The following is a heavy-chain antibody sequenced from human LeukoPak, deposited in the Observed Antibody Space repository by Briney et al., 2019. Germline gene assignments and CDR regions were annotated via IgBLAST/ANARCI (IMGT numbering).Heavy chain of an antibody. CDR3: AKDQDILTGYAHDY. CDR1: GFTFSSYA. V-gene: IGHV3-23*01. CDR2: ISGSGGST. Sequence: PGGSLRLSCAASGFTFSSYAMSWVRQAPGKGLEWVSAISGSGGSTYYADSVKGRFTISRDNSKNTLYLQMNSLRAEDTAVYYCAKDQDILTGYAHDYWGQGTLVTVSS. D-gene: IGHD3-9*01. J-gene: IGHJ4*02.